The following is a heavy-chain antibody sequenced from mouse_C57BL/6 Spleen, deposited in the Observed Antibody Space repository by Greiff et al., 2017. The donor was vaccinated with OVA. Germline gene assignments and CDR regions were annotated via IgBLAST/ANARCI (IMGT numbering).Heavy chain of an antibody. CDR2: IRSKSNNYAT. CDR3: VRRYDYDESYAMDY. CDR1: GFSFNTYA. J-gene: IGHJ4*01. D-gene: IGHD2-4*01. Sequence: EVQLQESGGGLVQPKGSLKLSCAASGFSFNTYAMNWVRQAPGKGLEWVARIRSKSNNYATYYADSVKDRFTISRDDSESMLYLQMNNLKTEDTAMYYCVRRYDYDESYAMDYWGQGTSVTVSS. V-gene: IGHV10-1*01.